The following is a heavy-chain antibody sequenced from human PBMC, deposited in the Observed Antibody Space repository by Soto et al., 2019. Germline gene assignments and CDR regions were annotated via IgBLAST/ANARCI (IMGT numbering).Heavy chain of an antibody. V-gene: IGHV1-46*01. CDR2: INPSGGST. CDR1: GYTFTSYY. J-gene: IGHJ4*02. CDR3: VVRAVAGTERYYFDY. Sequence: ASVKVSCKASGYTFTSYYMHWVRQAPGQGLEWMGIINPSGGSTSYAQKFQGRVTMTRDTSTSTVYMELSSLRSEDTAVYYCVVRAVAGTERYYFDYWGQGTLVTVS. D-gene: IGHD6-19*01.